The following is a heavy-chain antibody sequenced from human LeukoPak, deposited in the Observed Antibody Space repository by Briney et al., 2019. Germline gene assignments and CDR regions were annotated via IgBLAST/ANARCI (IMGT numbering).Heavy chain of an antibody. D-gene: IGHD3-9*01. V-gene: IGHV4-61*02. CDR3: ARDHPLRYFDWLSQMLAFDI. Sequence: SETLSLTCTVSGDSISSGSYYWSWIRQPAGKGLEWLGRIYTSGSTNYNPSLKSRGTISLRTSKNQFSLKLSSVTAADTAVYYCARDHPLRYFDWLSQMLAFDIWGQGTMVTVSS. CDR2: IYTSGST. J-gene: IGHJ3*02. CDR1: GDSISSGSYY.